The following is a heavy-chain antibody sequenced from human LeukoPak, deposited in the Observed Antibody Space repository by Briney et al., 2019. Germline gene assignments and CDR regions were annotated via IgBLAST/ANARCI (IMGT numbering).Heavy chain of an antibody. Sequence: ASVKVSCEASGYTFTSYYIHWVRQAPGQGLEWMGIINPSGGSTSYAQKFQGRVTMTRDMSTSTVYMELSSLRSEDTAVYYCARPRGDSGSQNWFDPWGQGTLVTVSS. D-gene: IGHD6-19*01. CDR3: ARPRGDSGSQNWFDP. CDR2: INPSGGST. V-gene: IGHV1-46*01. CDR1: GYTFTSYY. J-gene: IGHJ5*02.